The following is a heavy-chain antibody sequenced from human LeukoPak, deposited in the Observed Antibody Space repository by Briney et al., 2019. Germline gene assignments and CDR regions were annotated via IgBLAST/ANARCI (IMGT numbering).Heavy chain of an antibody. Sequence: PGGSLRLSCAASGFTFSNAWMSWVRQAPGKGLEWVTVISHGGGDKFYANSVKGRLTISRDNSKNTLYSQMNRLSDEDTAVYYCAKATHTVDCSGVGCYGMDVWGQGTTVTVSS. V-gene: IGHV3-30-3*01. CDR2: ISHGGGDK. CDR1: GFTFSNAW. D-gene: IGHD2-15*01. J-gene: IGHJ6*02. CDR3: AKATHTVDCSGVGCYGMDV.